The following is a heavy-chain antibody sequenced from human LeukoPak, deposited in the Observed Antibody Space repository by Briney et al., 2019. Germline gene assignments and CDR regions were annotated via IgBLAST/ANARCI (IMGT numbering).Heavy chain of an antibody. J-gene: IGHJ4*02. CDR3: AARVYYDILTGYSYHY. Sequence: SETLSLTCAVYGGSFSDYYWSWMCQPPGKGLEWIGEINHSGGTNYNPSLKSRVTISVDTSKNQFSLKLNSVTAADTAVYYCAARVYYDILTGYSYHYWGQGTLVTVSS. V-gene: IGHV4-34*01. D-gene: IGHD3-9*01. CDR1: GGSFSDYY. CDR2: INHSGGT.